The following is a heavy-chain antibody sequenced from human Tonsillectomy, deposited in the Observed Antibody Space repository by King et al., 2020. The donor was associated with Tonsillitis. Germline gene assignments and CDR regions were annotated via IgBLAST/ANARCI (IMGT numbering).Heavy chain of an antibody. V-gene: IGHV3-7*01. J-gene: IGHJ4*02. D-gene: IGHD6-6*01. CDR1: GFSFRSHG. CDR3: ARDRWSSSSRTFDY. Sequence: QLVESGGGLVQPGGSLRLSCAASGFSFRSHGMTWVRQAPGKGLDGVADIKHDGSEEFYFDSVKGRFTISRDNAEYSLFLQMNTLSADDTAVYYCARDRWSSSSRTFDYWGQGTLVTVSS. CDR2: IKHDGSEE.